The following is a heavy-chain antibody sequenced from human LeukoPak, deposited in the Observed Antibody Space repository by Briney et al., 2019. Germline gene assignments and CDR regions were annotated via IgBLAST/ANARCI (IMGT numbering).Heavy chain of an antibody. CDR1: GGSISSYY. Sequence: SETLSLTCTVSGGSISSYYWSWIRQSPGKGLEWIGYISYSGSTNYNPSLKSRVTISIDTSKNQFSLNLSSVTTADTAVYYCAAGAARPDYFDYWGQGTLVTVSS. CDR2: ISYSGST. CDR3: AAGAARPDYFDY. V-gene: IGHV4-59*01. J-gene: IGHJ4*02. D-gene: IGHD6-6*01.